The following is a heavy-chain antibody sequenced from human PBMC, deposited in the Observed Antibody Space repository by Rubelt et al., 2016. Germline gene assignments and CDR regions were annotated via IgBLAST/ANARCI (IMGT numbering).Heavy chain of an antibody. D-gene: IGHD6-19*01. J-gene: IGHJ4*02. V-gene: IGHV2-5*02. CDR2: IYCDDDK. CDR3: ARTRIYTSAWSLDY. Sequence: QITLKESGPTLVKPTQTLTLTCTFSGFSLSSRGVGVGWIRQPPGKALEWLALIYCDDDKRYSPSLKSRLTVPKDTSKNQVVLTMTNMDPVDTATYYCARTRIYTSAWSLDYWGQGALVTVSS. CDR1: GFSLSSRGVG.